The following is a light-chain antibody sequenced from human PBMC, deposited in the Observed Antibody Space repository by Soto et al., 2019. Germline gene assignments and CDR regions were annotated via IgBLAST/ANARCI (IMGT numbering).Light chain of an antibody. Sequence: DIQMTQSPSSLSASVGDRVTIACQSSHDVSRNLNWFQQKPGEAPKLLIYDASNLERGVPSRFRGIGSGTDFTPTISSLQPEDVATYYCQQYNSMLSFGGGSEEEMK. V-gene: IGKV1-33*01. J-gene: IGKJ4*01. CDR1: HDVSRN. CDR2: DAS. CDR3: QQYNSMLS.